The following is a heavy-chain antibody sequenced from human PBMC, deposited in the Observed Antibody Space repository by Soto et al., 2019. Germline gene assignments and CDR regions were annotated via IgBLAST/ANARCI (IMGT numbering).Heavy chain of an antibody. CDR1: GFTFDDYA. D-gene: IGHD6-19*01. J-gene: IGHJ6*03. Sequence: EVQLEESGGGLVQPGRSLTLSCAASGFTFDDYAMHWVRQVPGKGLEWVSAISWNSGNKCYAAFVKGRLTISRDNAKSSLYLQMTGLRAEDAALYYCTKEKTTLYNSGWLYPFFYYMYVWGKGTTVTVS. CDR2: ISWNSGNK. CDR3: TKEKTTLYNSGWLYPFFYYMYV. V-gene: IGHV3-9*01.